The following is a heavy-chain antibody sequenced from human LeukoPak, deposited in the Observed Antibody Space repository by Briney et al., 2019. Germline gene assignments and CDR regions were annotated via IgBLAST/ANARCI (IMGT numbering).Heavy chain of an antibody. CDR2: IYYSGST. D-gene: IGHD3-22*01. CDR1: GGSISSGGYC. Sequence: SETLSLTCTVSGGSISSGGYCWSWIRQHPGKGLEWIGYIYYSGSTYYNPSLKSRVTISVDTSKNQFSLELSSVTAADTAVYYCARAGSSSGYYYVDYWGQGTLVTVSS. CDR3: ARAGSSSGYYYVDY. V-gene: IGHV4-31*03. J-gene: IGHJ4*02.